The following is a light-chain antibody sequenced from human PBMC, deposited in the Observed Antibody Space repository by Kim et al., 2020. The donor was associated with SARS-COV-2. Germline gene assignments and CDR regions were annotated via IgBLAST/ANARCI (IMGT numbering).Light chain of an antibody. Sequence: PDSISCRASQSLLYSNGYTYLDWYLQKPGQSPQLLIYLASKRASGVPDRLSGSGSGTDFTLKISRVEAEDVGVYYCMQAVQTPVTFGQGTRLEIK. J-gene: IGKJ5*01. CDR1: QSLLYSNGYTY. CDR3: MQAVQTPVT. CDR2: LAS. V-gene: IGKV2-28*01.